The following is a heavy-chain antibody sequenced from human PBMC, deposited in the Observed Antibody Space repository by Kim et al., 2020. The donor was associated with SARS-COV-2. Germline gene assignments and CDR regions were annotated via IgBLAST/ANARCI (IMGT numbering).Heavy chain of an antibody. CDR3: ARVAYSSSWYNWFDP. D-gene: IGHD6-13*01. V-gene: IGHV3-21*01. Sequence: GGSLRLSCAASGFTFSSYSMNWVRQAPGKGLEWVSSISSSSSYIYYADSVKGRFTISRDNAKNSLYLQMNSLRAEDTAVYYCARVAYSSSWYNWFDPWGQGTLVTVSS. CDR2: ISSSSSYI. J-gene: IGHJ5*02. CDR1: GFTFSSYS.